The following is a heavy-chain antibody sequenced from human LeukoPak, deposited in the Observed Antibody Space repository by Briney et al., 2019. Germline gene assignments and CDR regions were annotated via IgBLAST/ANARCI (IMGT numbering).Heavy chain of an antibody. CDR2: IYYSGST. CDR1: GGSISSGGYS. Sequence: PSETLSLTCTVSGGSISSGGYSWSWIRQPPGKGLEWIGYIYYSGSTYYNPSLKSRVTISVDTSKNQFSLKLSSVTAADTAVYYCARDNPLGWFGEFSSWGQGTLVTVSS. D-gene: IGHD3-10*01. V-gene: IGHV4-30-4*07. J-gene: IGHJ5*02. CDR3: ARDNPLGWFGEFSS.